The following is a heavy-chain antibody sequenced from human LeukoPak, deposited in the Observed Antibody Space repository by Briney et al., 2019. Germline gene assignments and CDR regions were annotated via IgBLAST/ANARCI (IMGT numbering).Heavy chain of an antibody. J-gene: IGHJ4*02. D-gene: IGHD3-16*01. CDR3: ARASLGDSGDYYPFFDY. V-gene: IGHV4-38-2*02. CDR2: IYHSGRT. Sequence: PSETLSLTCTVSGYSIGSGYYWGWIRQPPGKGLEWIGSIYHSGRTYYNPSLKSRVTISVDTSKNQFSLNLRSVTAANTAVYYCARASLGDSGDYYPFFDYWGQGTLGTVSS. CDR1: GYSIGSGYY.